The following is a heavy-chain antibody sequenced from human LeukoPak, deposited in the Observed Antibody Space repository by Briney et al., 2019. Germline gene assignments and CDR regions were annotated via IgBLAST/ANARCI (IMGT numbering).Heavy chain of an antibody. CDR1: GFTFSSYS. D-gene: IGHD5-12*01. CDR3: ARDHSGYESGY. J-gene: IGHJ4*02. CDR2: ISSSSSYI. Sequence: GGSLRLSCAASGFTFSSYSMNWVRQAPGKGREWVSSISSSSSYIYYADSVKGRFTISRDNAKNSLYLQMNSLRAEDTAVYYCARDHSGYESGYWGQGTLVTVSS. V-gene: IGHV3-21*01.